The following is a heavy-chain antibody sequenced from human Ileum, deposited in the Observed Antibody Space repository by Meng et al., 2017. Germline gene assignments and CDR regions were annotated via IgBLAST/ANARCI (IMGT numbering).Heavy chain of an antibody. D-gene: IGHD3-16*01. CDR2: IHYSGDP. CDR1: GGSISSDY. Sequence: SETLSLTCTVSGGSISSDYWSWIRQPPGKGLEWIGYIHYSGDPKYNPSLKSRVTTSVDTSKNQFSLQLSSMTAADTAVYYCARDNWERKSKNWYFYGMDVWGQGNTVNGAS. J-gene: IGHJ6*02. V-gene: IGHV4-59*01. CDR3: ARDNWERKSKNWYFYGMDV.